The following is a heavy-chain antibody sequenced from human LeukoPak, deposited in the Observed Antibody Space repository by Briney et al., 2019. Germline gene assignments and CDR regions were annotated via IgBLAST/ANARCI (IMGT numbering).Heavy chain of an antibody. V-gene: IGHV3-23*01. CDR1: GITLSNYG. J-gene: IGHJ4*02. CDR3: AKRGVVIRVFLVGFHKEAYYFDS. Sequence: GGSPRLSCAVSGITLSNYGMSWVRQAPGKGLEWVAGLSGSGGGTNYADSVQGRFTISRDNPKNTLYLQMNSLRAEDTAVYFCAKRGVVIRVFLVGFHKEAYYFDSWGQGALVTVSS. CDR2: LSGSGGGT. D-gene: IGHD3-10*01.